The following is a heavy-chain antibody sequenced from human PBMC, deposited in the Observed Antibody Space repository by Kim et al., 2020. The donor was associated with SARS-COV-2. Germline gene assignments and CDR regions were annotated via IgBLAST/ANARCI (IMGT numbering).Heavy chain of an antibody. CDR3: ARDLTMTTVTTSTYYYYGMDV. Sequence: ASVKVSCKASGYTFTSYYMHWVRQAPGQGLEWMGIINPSGGSTSYAQKFQGRVTMTRDTSTSTVYMELSSLRSEDTAVYYCARDLTMTTVTTSTYYYYGMDVWGQGTTVTVSS. CDR1: GYTFTSYY. J-gene: IGHJ6*02. D-gene: IGHD4-17*01. V-gene: IGHV1-46*01. CDR2: INPSGGST.